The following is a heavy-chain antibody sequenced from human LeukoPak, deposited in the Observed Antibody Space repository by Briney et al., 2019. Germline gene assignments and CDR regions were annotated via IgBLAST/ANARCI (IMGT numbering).Heavy chain of an antibody. CDR2: IVPIFGTA. V-gene: IGHV1-69*13. Sequence: SVKVSCKASGYTFSSYGMSWVRQAPGQGLEWMGGIVPIFGTANYAQRFQGRVTITADESTSTAYMELSSLTSQDTAVYYCARSHRGYSGSHNWGQGTLVTVSS. CDR3: ARSHRGYSGSHN. J-gene: IGHJ4*02. CDR1: GYTFSSYG. D-gene: IGHD1-26*01.